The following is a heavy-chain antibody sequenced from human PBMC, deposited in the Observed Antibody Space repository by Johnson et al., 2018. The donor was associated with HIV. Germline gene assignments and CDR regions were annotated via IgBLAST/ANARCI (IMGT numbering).Heavy chain of an antibody. V-gene: IGHV3-20*04. Sequence: VQLVESGGGVVRPGGSLRLSCAASGFTFDDYGMSWVRQAPGKGLEWVSGINWNGGSTGYADYMKGRFTIYRDNARNSLYLQMNSLRAEDTALYFCARGPRNPGLDAFDIWGQGTMVTVSS. CDR1: GFTFDDYG. D-gene: IGHD1-14*01. CDR3: ARGPRNPGLDAFDI. CDR2: INWNGGST. J-gene: IGHJ3*02.